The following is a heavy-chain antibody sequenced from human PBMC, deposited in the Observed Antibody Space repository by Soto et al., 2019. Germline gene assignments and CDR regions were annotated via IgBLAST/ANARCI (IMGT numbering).Heavy chain of an antibody. Sequence: QVQLQESGPGLVKPSETLSLTCTVSGGSLSTYYWSWIRQPPGKGLEWIGYIYYTGSTHYNPSLKSRVRISLDTSKNHFSLQLTSVTAADTAVYYCARDKGGWPDYWGQGTLVTVSS. D-gene: IGHD1-26*01. V-gene: IGHV4-59*01. CDR2: IYYTGST. J-gene: IGHJ4*02. CDR1: GGSLSTYY. CDR3: ARDKGGWPDY.